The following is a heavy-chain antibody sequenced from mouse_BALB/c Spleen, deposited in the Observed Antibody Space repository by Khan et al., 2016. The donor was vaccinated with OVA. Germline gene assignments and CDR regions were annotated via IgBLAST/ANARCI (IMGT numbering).Heavy chain of an antibody. CDR1: GSSITSDYA. CDR3: ARSVTITTVVATDFDY. V-gene: IGHV3-2*02. J-gene: IGHJ2*01. CDR2: ISYSGRT. D-gene: IGHD1-1*01. Sequence: EVELVESGPGLVKPSQSLSLTCTVTGSSITSDYAWNWIRQFPGNRLEWMAYISYSGRTSYNPSLTSRISITRDTSKNQFFLQLNSVTTEDTATYYCARSVTITTVVATDFDYWGQGTTLTVSS.